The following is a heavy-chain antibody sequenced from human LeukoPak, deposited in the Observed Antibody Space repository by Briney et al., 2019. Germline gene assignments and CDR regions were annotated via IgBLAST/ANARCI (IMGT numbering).Heavy chain of an antibody. CDR1: GLTFSSYS. CDR2: ISSSSSTI. J-gene: IGHJ4*02. CDR3: AREGYHGYSYVTSFDY. V-gene: IGHV3-48*01. D-gene: IGHD5-18*01. Sequence: PGGSLRLSCAASGLTFSSYSMNWVRQAPGKGLEWVSYISSSSSTIYNADSVKGRFTISRDNAKNSLYLQMNSLRAEDTAVYYCAREGYHGYSYVTSFDYWGQGTLVTVSS.